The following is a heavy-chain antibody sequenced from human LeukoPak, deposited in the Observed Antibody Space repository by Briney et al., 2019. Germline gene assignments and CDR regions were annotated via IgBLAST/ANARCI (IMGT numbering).Heavy chain of an antibody. V-gene: IGHV5-51*01. J-gene: IGHJ4*02. CDR3: ARRLDSYWFFDY. Sequence: GASPKISSKGSGSIFTNYWIGGGRQVRGKGLEWMGIIYPGDSDTRYTPSCQGQITISADKYNRTRYLQWSSLKASDTAMYYCARRLDSYWFFDYWGQGTLVTVSS. D-gene: IGHD1-26*01. CDR1: GSIFTNYW. CDR2: IYPGDSDT.